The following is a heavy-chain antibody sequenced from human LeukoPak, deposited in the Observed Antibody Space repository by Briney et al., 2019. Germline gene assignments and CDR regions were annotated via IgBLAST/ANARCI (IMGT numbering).Heavy chain of an antibody. V-gene: IGHV4-59*08. CDR3: AAGRMITEVNALDY. J-gene: IGHJ4*02. Sequence: SETLSLTCTVSGGSISSYYWSCIRHPPGKGLEWIGFIYYSGITTYNPSLKSRGTISVDTSRNQFSLKMNSMTAADTALYYCAAGRMITEVNALDYWGQGTLVTVSS. D-gene: IGHD3-22*01. CDR2: IYYSGIT. CDR1: GGSISSYY.